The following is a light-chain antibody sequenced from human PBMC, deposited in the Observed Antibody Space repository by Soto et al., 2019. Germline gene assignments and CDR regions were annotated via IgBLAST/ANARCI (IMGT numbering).Light chain of an antibody. CDR2: RAS. V-gene: IGKV3-15*01. CDR3: KHYHHRPQT. J-gene: IGKJ2*01. CDR1: QNITDY. Sequence: EIVMMQSPDTVSVSPGERAILSCKTSQNITDYLAWYQQKPGQAPRLLVYRASRRAADIAGRFSGSGSGTEFALTISSVQSEDYAVYSGKHYHHRPQTFGQGTKSEI.